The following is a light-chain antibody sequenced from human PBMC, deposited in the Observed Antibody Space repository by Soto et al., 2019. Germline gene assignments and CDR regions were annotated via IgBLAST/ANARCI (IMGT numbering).Light chain of an antibody. CDR3: SSYTSSSTLV. J-gene: IGLJ1*01. CDR2: DVS. V-gene: IGLV2-14*01. CDR1: SSDVGAYNS. Sequence: HSVLTQPASVSGSPGQSITISCTGTSSDVGAYNSVAWYQHNPGKAPKLMIYDVSNRPSGGSSRFSGSKSANTASLSISGLQADDEADYYCSSYTSSSTLVFGTGTKVTVL.